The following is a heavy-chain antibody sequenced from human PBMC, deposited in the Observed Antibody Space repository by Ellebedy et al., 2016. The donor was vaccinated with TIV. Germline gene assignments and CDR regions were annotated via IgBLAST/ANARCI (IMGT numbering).Heavy chain of an antibody. V-gene: IGHV3-53*05. CDR2: ISGLGDDT. CDR1: GFTVSGNY. D-gene: IGHD1-26*01. Sequence: GGSLGLSXAASGFTVSGNYMSWVRQAPGKGLEWVSTISGLGDDTYYADSVKGRLTISRDNSNNTLYLQMNSLRPEDTAVYYCAREEWELLDYWGQGTLVTVSS. CDR3: AREEWELLDY. J-gene: IGHJ4*02.